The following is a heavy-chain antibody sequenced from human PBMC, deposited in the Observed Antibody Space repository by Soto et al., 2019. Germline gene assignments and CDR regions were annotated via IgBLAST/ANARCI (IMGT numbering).Heavy chain of an antibody. D-gene: IGHD6-6*01. V-gene: IGHV3-30-3*01. CDR2: ISYDTSNK. CDR1: GFTFRHYA. Sequence: GGSLRLSCAASGFTFRHYAMHWVRQAPGKGLEWVAVISYDTSNKFYADSVRGRFTISRDNSKNTLYLQMSSLRPEDTAVYYCARTETIAAAPLVDPWGQGSLVTVSS. J-gene: IGHJ5*02. CDR3: ARTETIAAAPLVDP.